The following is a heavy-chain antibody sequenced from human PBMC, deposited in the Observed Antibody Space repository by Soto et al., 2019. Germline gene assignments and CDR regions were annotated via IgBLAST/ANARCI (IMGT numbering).Heavy chain of an antibody. CDR3: ATHPPYGPLDH. CDR1: GGSISSSSNH. V-gene: IGHV4-39*01. CDR2: IYYSENT. J-gene: IGHJ4*02. D-gene: IGHD4-17*01. Sequence: SETLCLTCTVSGGSISSSSNHWGWIRQPPGKGLEWIGNIYYSENTYHNPSPKSRVTISVDTSKNQFSLRLTSVTAADTAVYYCATHPPYGPLDHWGQGTLVTVSS.